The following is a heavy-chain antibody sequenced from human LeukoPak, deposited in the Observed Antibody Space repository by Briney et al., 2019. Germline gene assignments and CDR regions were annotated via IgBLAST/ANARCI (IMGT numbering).Heavy chain of an antibody. Sequence: ASVKVSCKASGYTFTGYYMYWVRQAPGQGLEWMGWINPNSGGTNYAQKFQGRVTMTRDTSISTAYMELSRLRSDDAAVYYCARDPILLWFGEFSNDAFDIWGQGTMVTVSS. CDR1: GYTFTGYY. V-gene: IGHV1-2*02. CDR3: ARDPILLWFGEFSNDAFDI. J-gene: IGHJ3*02. D-gene: IGHD3-10*01. CDR2: INPNSGGT.